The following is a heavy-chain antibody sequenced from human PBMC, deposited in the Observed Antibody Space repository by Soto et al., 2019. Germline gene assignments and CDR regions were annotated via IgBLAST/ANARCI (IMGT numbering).Heavy chain of an antibody. CDR2: IKSKTDGGTT. CDR3: TTDLYYYDSSGSFDY. D-gene: IGHD3-22*01. J-gene: IGHJ4*02. V-gene: IGHV3-15*07. Sequence: GGSLRLSCAASGFTFSNAWMNWVRQAPGKGLEWVGRIKSKTDGGTTDYAAPVKGRFTISSDDSKNTLYLQMNSLKTEDTAVYYCTTDLYYYDSSGSFDYWGQGTLVTVSS. CDR1: GFTFSNAW.